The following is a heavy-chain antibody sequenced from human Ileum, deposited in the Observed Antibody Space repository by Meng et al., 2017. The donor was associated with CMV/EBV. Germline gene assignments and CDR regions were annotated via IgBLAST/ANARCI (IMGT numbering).Heavy chain of an antibody. Sequence: VSGGSIRSDYFWIWVRQPPGKGLEWVGEIHHSEGTNYNPSLKSRVTISVDKSENQFSLKLISVTAADTAVYYCARLPVGETRHYFDYWGQGTPVTVSS. CDR1: GGSIRSDYF. D-gene: IGHD4-23*01. J-gene: IGHJ4*02. CDR3: ARLPVGETRHYFDY. V-gene: IGHV4-4*02. CDR2: IHHSEGT.